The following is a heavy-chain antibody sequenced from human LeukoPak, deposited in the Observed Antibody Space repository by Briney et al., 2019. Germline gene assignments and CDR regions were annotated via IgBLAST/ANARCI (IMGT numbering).Heavy chain of an antibody. J-gene: IGHJ6*02. CDR2: ISSSSSYI. Sequence: PGGSLRLSCAASGFTFSSYSMNWVRQAPGKGLEWLSSISSSSSYIYYADSVKGRFTISRDNAKNSLYLQMNSLRAEDTAVYYCARGTTVTTRELPYYYYGMDVWGQGTTVTVSS. CDR1: GFTFSSYS. D-gene: IGHD4-17*01. V-gene: IGHV3-21*01. CDR3: ARGTTVTTRELPYYYYGMDV.